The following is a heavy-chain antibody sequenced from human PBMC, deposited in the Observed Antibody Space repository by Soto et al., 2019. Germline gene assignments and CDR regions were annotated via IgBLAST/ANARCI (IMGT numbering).Heavy chain of an antibody. CDR3: ARRPRRIPGY. CDR1: GFTFSNYS. Sequence: EVQLLESGGGLVQPGGSLRLSCAASGFTFSNYSMSWVRQAPGKGLEWVPAISGSGGSTYYAYSVKGRFTISRDNSDNPPYLQMNSLRAEDTAVYYCARRPRRIPGYWGQGILVTVGS. CDR2: ISGSGGST. V-gene: IGHV3-23*01. J-gene: IGHJ4*02. D-gene: IGHD6-6*01.